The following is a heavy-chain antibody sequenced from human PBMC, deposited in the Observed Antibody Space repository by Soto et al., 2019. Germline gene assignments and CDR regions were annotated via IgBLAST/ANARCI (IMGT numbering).Heavy chain of an antibody. CDR2: ISSSGSTI. Sequence: GGSLRLSCAASGFTFSDYYMSWIRQAPGKGLEWVSYISSSGSTIYYADSVKGRFTISRDNAKNSLYLQMNGLRAEDTAVYYCARSAVVAARSAFDIWGQGTMVTVSS. V-gene: IGHV3-11*01. CDR1: GFTFSDYY. D-gene: IGHD2-15*01. CDR3: ARSAVVAARSAFDI. J-gene: IGHJ3*02.